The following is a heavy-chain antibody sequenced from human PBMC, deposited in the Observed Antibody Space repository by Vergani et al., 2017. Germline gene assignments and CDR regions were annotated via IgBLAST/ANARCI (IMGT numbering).Heavy chain of an antibody. D-gene: IGHD4-17*01. V-gene: IGHV4-34*10. CDR2: INHSGST. CDR1: GGSFSGYY. Sequence: QVQLQESGPGLVKPSETLSLTCAVYGGSFSGYYWSWIRQPPGKGLEWIGEINHSGSTNYNPSLKSRVTISVDTSKNQFSLKLSSVTAADTAVYYCASYGDLDYWGQGTLVTVSS. J-gene: IGHJ4*02. CDR3: ASYGDLDY.